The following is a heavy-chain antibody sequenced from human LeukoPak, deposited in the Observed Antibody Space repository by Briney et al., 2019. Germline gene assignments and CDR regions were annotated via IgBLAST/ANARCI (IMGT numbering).Heavy chain of an antibody. D-gene: IGHD3-10*01. CDR3: ARGATGSGSYYQDY. CDR1: GVSFSGYY. J-gene: IGHJ4*02. CDR2: INHSGST. Sequence: SEPLSLTCAVYGVSFSGYYWSWIRPPPGKGLEWIGEINHSGSTNYNPSLKSRVTISVDTSKNQFSLKLSSVTAADTAVYYCARGATGSGSYYQDYWGQGTLVTVSS. V-gene: IGHV4-34*01.